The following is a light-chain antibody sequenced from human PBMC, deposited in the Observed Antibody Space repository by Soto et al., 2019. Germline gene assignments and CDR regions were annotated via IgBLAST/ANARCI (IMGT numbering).Light chain of an antibody. CDR2: KAS. CDR1: QTISSW. J-gene: IGKJ1*01. V-gene: IGKV1-5*03. Sequence: VKMSQSPSTLSGYIGDRVNFNCRASQTISSWLAWYQQKPGKAPKLLIYKASTLKSGVPSRFSGSGSGTEFTLTISSLQPDDFATYYCQHYNSYSEAFGQGTNV. CDR3: QHYNSYSEA.